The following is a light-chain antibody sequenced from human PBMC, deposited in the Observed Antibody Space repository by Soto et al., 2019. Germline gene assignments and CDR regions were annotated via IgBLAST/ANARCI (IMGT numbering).Light chain of an antibody. V-gene: IGKV3-20*01. CDR3: QQFGGSPRT. Sequence: EIVLTQSPGTLSLSPGERATLSCRASQSVSTSYLAWYQQKPGQAPRLLIYGASSRATGIPDRFSGSGSGTDFTLTISRLEPADIAVYYCQQFGGSPRTFGQGTKVEI. CDR1: QSVSTSY. J-gene: IGKJ1*01. CDR2: GAS.